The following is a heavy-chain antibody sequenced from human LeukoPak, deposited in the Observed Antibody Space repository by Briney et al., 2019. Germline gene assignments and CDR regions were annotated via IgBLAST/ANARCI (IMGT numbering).Heavy chain of an antibody. CDR3: AKESAVAAVFDY. CDR2: ISYDGSNK. CDR1: GFTFSSYA. D-gene: IGHD6-19*01. Sequence: LTGGSLRLSCAASGFTFSSYAMNWVRQAPGKGLEWVAVISYDGSNKYYADSVKGRFTISRDNSKNTLYLQMNSLRAEDTAVYYCAKESAVAAVFDYWGQGTLVTVSS. J-gene: IGHJ4*02. V-gene: IGHV3-30*18.